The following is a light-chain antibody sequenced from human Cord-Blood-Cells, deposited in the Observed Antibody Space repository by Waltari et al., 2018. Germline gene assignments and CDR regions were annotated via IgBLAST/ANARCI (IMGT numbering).Light chain of an antibody. CDR3: AAWDDSLNGHVV. Sequence: QSVLTQPPPASGTPGQRVTLSCSGSSSTIGSNTVNWYQQLPGTAPKLLIYSNNQRPSGVPDRFSGSKSGTSASLAISGLQSEDEADYYCAAWDDSLNGHVVFGGGTKLTVL. J-gene: IGLJ2*01. CDR1: SSTIGSNT. V-gene: IGLV1-44*01. CDR2: SNN.